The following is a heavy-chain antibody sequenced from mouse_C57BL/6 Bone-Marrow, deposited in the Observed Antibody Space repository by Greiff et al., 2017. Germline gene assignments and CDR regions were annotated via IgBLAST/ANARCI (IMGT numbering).Heavy chain of an antibody. D-gene: IGHD2-4*01. Sequence: QVQLQQSGAELAKPGASVKLSCKASGYTFTSYWMHWVKQRPGQGLEWIGYINPSSGYTKYNQKFKDKATLTVDKSSSTAYMQLSSLTYEDSAVYYCARRHFSRLPYYYFDYWGQGTTLTVSS. CDR2: INPSSGYT. J-gene: IGHJ2*01. CDR3: ARRHFSRLPYYYFDY. V-gene: IGHV1-7*01. CDR1: GYTFTSYW.